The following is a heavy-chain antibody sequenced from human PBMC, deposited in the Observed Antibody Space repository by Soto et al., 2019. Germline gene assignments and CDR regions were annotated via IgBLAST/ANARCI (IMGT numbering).Heavy chain of an antibody. CDR3: AREGTIVVVPAARRAFDI. D-gene: IGHD2-2*01. CDR1: GYTFTSYG. V-gene: IGHV1-18*01. CDR2: ISAYNGNT. J-gene: IGHJ3*02. Sequence: ASVKVSCKASGYTFTSYGISWVRQAPGQGLEWMGWISAYNGNTNYAQKLQGRVTMTTDTSTSTAYMELRSLRSDDTAVYYCAREGTIVVVPAARRAFDIWGQGTMVTV.